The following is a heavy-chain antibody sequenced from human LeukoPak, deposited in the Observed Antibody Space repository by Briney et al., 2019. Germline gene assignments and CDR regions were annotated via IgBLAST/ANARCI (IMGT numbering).Heavy chain of an antibody. D-gene: IGHD6-13*01. CDR3: ARVNSTIWSRRLYWYFDL. Sequence: SETLSLTCAVYGGSFSGYYWSWIRQPPGKGLEWIGEINHSGSTNYNPSLKSRVIMSVDTSKNQFSLKLTSVTAADTAVYYCARVNSTIWSRRLYWYFDLWGRGTLVTVSS. CDR2: INHSGST. J-gene: IGHJ2*01. V-gene: IGHV4-34*01. CDR1: GGSFSGYY.